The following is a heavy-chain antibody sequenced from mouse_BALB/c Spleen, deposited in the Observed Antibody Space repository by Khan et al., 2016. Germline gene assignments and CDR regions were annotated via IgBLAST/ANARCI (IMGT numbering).Heavy chain of an antibody. CDR3: ASIYDGYYVGLCYAMDY. V-gene: IGHV9-3-1*01. D-gene: IGHD2-3*01. J-gene: IGHJ4*01. CDR2: INTYTGEP. Sequence: QIQLVQSGPELKKPGETVKISCKASGYTFTNYGMNWVKQAPGKGLKWMGWINTYTGEPTYADDFKGRFAFSLETSASTAYLQINNLKNEDTATYFCASIYDGYYVGLCYAMDYWGQGTSVTVSS. CDR1: GYTFTNYG.